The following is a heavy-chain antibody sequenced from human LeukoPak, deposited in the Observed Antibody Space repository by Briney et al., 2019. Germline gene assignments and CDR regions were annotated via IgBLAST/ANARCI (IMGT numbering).Heavy chain of an antibody. V-gene: IGHV4-59*01. CDR2: IYYSGNT. CDR1: GYSISSYY. Sequence: PSETLSLTCNVSGYSISSYYWSWIRQPPGKGLEWIGYIYYSGNTNYNPSLKSRVTISVDTSKNQFSLKLSSVTAADTAVYYCASSPSGYDFDYWGQGTLATVSS. CDR3: ASSPSGYDFDY. J-gene: IGHJ4*02. D-gene: IGHD5-12*01.